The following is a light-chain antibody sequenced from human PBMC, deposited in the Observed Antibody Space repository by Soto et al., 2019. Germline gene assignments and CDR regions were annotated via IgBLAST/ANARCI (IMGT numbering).Light chain of an antibody. CDR1: ESVTNY. J-gene: IGKJ1*01. V-gene: IGKV3-20*01. CDR3: QQYGSSGT. CDR2: GAS. Sequence: EIVLTQSPATLSLSPGERATLSCRASESVTNYLACYQQKPGQAPRLLIYGASNRATGIPDRFSGSGSGTDFTLTISRLEPEDFAVYYCQQYGSSGTFGQGTKVDIK.